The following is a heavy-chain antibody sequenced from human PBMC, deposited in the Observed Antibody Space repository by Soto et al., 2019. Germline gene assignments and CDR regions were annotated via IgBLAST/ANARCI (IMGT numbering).Heavy chain of an antibody. CDR2: ISYDGSNK. D-gene: IGHD6-19*01. CDR3: AKGYSSGWYVFDY. V-gene: IGHV3-30*18. Sequence: GGSLRLSCAASGFTFSSYGMHWVRQAPGEGLEWVAVISYDGSNKYYADSVKGRFTISRDNSKNTLYLQMNSLRAEDTAVYYCAKGYSSGWYVFDYWGQGTLVTVSS. J-gene: IGHJ4*02. CDR1: GFTFSSYG.